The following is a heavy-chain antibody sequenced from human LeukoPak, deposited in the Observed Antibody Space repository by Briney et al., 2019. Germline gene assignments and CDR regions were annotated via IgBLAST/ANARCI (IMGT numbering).Heavy chain of an antibody. V-gene: IGHV6-1*01. J-gene: IGHJ5*02. CDR3: SAAFGDEAWFDP. Sequence: SRTLSLTCASSGDSVSSHSAAWNWIRQSPSRGLEWVGRTYCRSKWYNDYAVSVKSRITINPDTSKNQSSLQLTSVTPEDTAVYYCSAAFGDEAWFDPWGQGTLVTVSS. CDR2: TYCRSKWYN. D-gene: IGHD3-10*01. CDR1: GDSVSSHSAA.